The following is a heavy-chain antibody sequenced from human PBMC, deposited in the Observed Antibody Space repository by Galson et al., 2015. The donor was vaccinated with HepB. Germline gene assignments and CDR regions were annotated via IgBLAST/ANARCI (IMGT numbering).Heavy chain of an antibody. CDR1: GFIFSSYE. CDR2: ISSGAGSI. D-gene: IGHD3-10*01. Sequence: SLRLSCAASGFIFSSYEMNWVRQAPGKGLEWISYISSGAGSIYYTDSVKGRFTISRDNAKNSLYLQMNSLRAEDTAVYYCARAPFGELYVDYWGQGTLVTVSS. V-gene: IGHV3-48*03. J-gene: IGHJ4*02. CDR3: ARAPFGELYVDY.